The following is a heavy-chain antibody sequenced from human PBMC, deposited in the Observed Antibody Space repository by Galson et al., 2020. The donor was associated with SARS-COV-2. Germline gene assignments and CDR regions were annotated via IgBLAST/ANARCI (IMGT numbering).Heavy chain of an antibody. V-gene: IGHV3-66*02. CDR3: ARERRDYGDYVGNWFDP. CDR2: IYSGGST. D-gene: IGHD4-17*01. Sequence: GGSLRLSCAASGFTVSSNYMSWVRQAPGKGLEWVSVIYSGGSTYYADSVKGRFTISRDNSKNTLYLQMNSLRAEDTAVYYCARERRDYGDYVGNWFDPWGQGTLVTVSS. J-gene: IGHJ5*02. CDR1: GFTVSSNY.